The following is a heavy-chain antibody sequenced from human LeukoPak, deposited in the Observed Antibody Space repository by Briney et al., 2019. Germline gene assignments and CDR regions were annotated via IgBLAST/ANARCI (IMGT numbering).Heavy chain of an antibody. CDR2: ISSSGSTI. V-gene: IGHV3-48*03. J-gene: IGHJ4*02. CDR3: AREASGSYDY. D-gene: IGHD1-26*01. CDR1: GFTFSGYE. Sequence: GGSLRLSCGASGFTFSGYEMNWVREAPGKGREWVSYISSSGSTIYYADSVKGRFTISRDNAKNSLFLQMNSLRVEDTAVYYCAREASGSYDYWGQGTLVTVSS.